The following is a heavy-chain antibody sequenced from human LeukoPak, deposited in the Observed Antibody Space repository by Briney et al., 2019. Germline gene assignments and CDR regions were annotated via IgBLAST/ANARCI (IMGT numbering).Heavy chain of an antibody. J-gene: IGHJ4*02. D-gene: IGHD3-9*01. Sequence: GGSLRLSCAASGFTFNTFNMNWVRQAPGKGLEWVSSITSGGDYISYADSVKGRFTTSRDNAKNSLSLQLNSLRVEDTAVYYCARGHYDVLAASYTWTPDYWGQGTLVTVSS. CDR1: GFTFNTFN. CDR3: ARGHYDVLAASYTWTPDY. CDR2: ITSGGDYI. V-gene: IGHV3-21*01.